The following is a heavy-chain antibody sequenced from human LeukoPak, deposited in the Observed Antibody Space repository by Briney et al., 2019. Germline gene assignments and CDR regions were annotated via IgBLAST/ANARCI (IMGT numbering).Heavy chain of an antibody. CDR3: ARLGSTYYDFWSGYGYYYYYYMDV. V-gene: IGHV1-2*02. J-gene: IGHJ6*03. CDR1: GYTFTGYY. D-gene: IGHD3-3*01. Sequence: ASVKVSCKASGYTFTGYYMHWVRQAPGQGLEWMGWINPNIGGTNYAQKFQGRVTMTGDTSISTAYMELRSLRSDDTAVYYCARLGSTYYDFWSGYGYYYYYYMDVWGKGTTVTVSS. CDR2: INPNIGGT.